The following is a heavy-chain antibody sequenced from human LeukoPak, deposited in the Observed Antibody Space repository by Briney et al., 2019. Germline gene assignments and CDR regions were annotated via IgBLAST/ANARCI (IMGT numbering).Heavy chain of an antibody. D-gene: IGHD2-15*01. Sequence: GASVKVSCKASGYTFTSYDINWVRQATGQGLEWMGWMNPNSGNTGYAQKFQRRVTMTRNTSISTAYMELSSLRSEDTAVYYCAREGYCSGGSCYTSGDYYYGMDVWGQGTTVTVSS. CDR1: GYTFTSYD. CDR2: MNPNSGNT. CDR3: AREGYCSGGSCYTSGDYYYGMDV. V-gene: IGHV1-8*01. J-gene: IGHJ6*02.